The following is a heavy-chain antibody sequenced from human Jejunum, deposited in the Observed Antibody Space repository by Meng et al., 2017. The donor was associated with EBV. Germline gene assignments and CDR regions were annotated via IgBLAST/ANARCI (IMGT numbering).Heavy chain of an antibody. D-gene: IGHD3-10*01. CDR3: TRAGSYRHDY. CDR1: GFTFSSSW. CDR2: INGDGSTT. Sequence: EVQLVESGGGLVQPGGSLRLSCAASGFTFSSSWMHWVRQAPGKGLDWVSRINGDGSTTNYADSVKGRFTISRDNAKNTLYLQINSLRAEDTAVYYCTRAGSYRHDYWGQGTLVTVSS. J-gene: IGHJ4*02. V-gene: IGHV3-74*01.